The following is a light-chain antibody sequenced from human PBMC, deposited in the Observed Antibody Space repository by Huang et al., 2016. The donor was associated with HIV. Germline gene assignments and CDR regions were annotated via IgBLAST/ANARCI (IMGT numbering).Light chain of an antibody. CDR2: KAS. Sequence: DIEMTQSPSTLSASIGDRVTITCRASQSLSGWLAWYQQIPGNAPNLLISKASSLQSGVPPRFSGSGSGTDFILTISRLQPDDFATYYCQQLHNSPYTFGQGTKLEIK. CDR1: QSLSGW. J-gene: IGKJ2*01. V-gene: IGKV1-5*03. CDR3: QQLHNSPYT.